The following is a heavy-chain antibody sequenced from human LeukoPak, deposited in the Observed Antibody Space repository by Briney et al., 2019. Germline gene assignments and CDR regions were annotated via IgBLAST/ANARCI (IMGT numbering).Heavy chain of an antibody. D-gene: IGHD1-26*01. CDR1: GYTFTGYY. V-gene: IGHV1-2*02. CDR2: INPNSGGT. J-gene: IGHJ3*02. Sequence: ASVKVSCKASGYTFTGYYMHWVRQAPRQGLEWMGWINPNSGGTNYAQKFQGRVTMTRDTSISTAYMELSRLRSDDTAVYYCARESGSYRHDAFDIWGQGTMVTVSS. CDR3: ARESGSYRHDAFDI.